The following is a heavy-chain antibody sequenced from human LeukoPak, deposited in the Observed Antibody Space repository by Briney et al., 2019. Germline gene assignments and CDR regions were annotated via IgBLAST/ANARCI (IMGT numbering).Heavy chain of an antibody. Sequence: SETLSLTCTVSGGSISSYYGSWIRQPAGKGLEWIGRIYTSGSINYNPSLKSRVTMSIDTAKHQFSLKLSSVTAADTAVYYCARDNEGGYSYGFGGWGQGTLVTVSS. CDR2: IYTSGSI. CDR1: GGSISSYY. D-gene: IGHD5-18*01. V-gene: IGHV4-4*07. CDR3: ARDNEGGYSYGFGG. J-gene: IGHJ4*02.